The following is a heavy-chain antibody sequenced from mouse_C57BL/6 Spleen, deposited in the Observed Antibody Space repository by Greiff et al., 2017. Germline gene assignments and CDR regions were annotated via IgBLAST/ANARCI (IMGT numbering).Heavy chain of an antibody. Sequence: VQLQQSGPELVKPGASVKISCKASGYAFSSSWMNWVKQRPGKGLEWIGRIYPGDGDTTYNGKFKGKAKLTAAKSSSTAYMQLSSRTSEDSAVYFFARSSNYVEYYAMDYWGQGTSVTVSS. CDR1: GYAFSSSW. CDR3: ARSSNYVEYYAMDY. J-gene: IGHJ4*01. D-gene: IGHD2-5*01. CDR2: IYPGDGDT. V-gene: IGHV1-82*01.